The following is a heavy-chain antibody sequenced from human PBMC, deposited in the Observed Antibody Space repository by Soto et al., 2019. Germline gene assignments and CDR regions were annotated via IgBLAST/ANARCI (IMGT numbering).Heavy chain of an antibody. D-gene: IGHD1-26*01. J-gene: IGHJ4*02. CDR2: IGTAGDT. CDR3: ARSYSGSPWYFDY. CDR1: GFTFSSYD. V-gene: IGHV3-13*01. Sequence: GGSLRLSCAASGFTFSSYDMHWVRRATGKGLEWVSAIGTAGDTYYPGSVKGRFTISRENAKNSLYLQMNSLRAGDTAVYYCARSYSGSPWYFDYWGQGTLVTVSS.